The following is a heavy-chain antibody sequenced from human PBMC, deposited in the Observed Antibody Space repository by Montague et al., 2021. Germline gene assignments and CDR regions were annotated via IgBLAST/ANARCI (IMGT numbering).Heavy chain of an antibody. D-gene: IGHD3-10*01. Sequence: SLRLSCAASGFTLRSYSMNWVRQAPGKGLEWVSSISSSSSYIYYTDSVKSRFTISRDNAKNSLYLQMNSLRAEDTAVYYCARDYYGSGRGKDYFDYWGQGTLVTVSS. CDR3: ARDYYGSGRGKDYFDY. V-gene: IGHV3-21*01. CDR1: GFTLRSYS. CDR2: ISSSSSYI. J-gene: IGHJ4*02.